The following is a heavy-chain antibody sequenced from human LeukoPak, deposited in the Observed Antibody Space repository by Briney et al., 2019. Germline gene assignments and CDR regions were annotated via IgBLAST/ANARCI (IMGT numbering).Heavy chain of an antibody. CDR2: ISGSSGNI. J-gene: IGHJ6*02. CDR3: AAITAEQYHGMDV. Sequence: GGSLRLSCAASTFTFSVYSMNWVRQAPGKGLEWVAYISGSSGNIYYADSMKGRFTISRDNAKNSLYLQVNSLRVEDTAVYYCAAITAEQYHGMDVWGQGTTVTVSS. D-gene: IGHD6-13*01. V-gene: IGHV3-48*04. CDR1: TFTFSVYS.